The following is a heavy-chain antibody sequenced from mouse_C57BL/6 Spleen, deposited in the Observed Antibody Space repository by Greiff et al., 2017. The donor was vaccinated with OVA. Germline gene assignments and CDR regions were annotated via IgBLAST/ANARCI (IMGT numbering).Heavy chain of an antibody. CDR2: IDPSDSYT. Sequence: QVQLQQPGAELVMPGASVKLSCKASGYTFTSYWMHWVKQRPGQGLEWIGEIDPSDSYTNYNQKFKGKSTLTVDKSSSTAYMQLSSLTSEDSAVYYCARRYCAYFDYWGQGTTLTVSS. D-gene: IGHD2-14*01. V-gene: IGHV1-69*01. CDR1: GYTFTSYW. J-gene: IGHJ2*01. CDR3: ARRYCAYFDY.